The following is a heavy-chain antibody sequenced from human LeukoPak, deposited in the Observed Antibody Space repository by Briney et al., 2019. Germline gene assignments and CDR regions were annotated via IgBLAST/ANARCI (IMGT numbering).Heavy chain of an antibody. V-gene: IGHV1-2*02. J-gene: IGHJ4*02. CDR1: GYTFTGYY. CDR3: ARDIVRSSWFFDY. D-gene: IGHD6-13*01. CDR2: INPNSGGT. Sequence: ASVKVSCKASGYTFTGYYMHWVRQAPGQGLEWMGWINPNSGGTNYAQKFQGRVTMTRDTSISTAYMELSRLRSDDTAVYYCARDIVRSSWFFDYWGQRTLVTVSS.